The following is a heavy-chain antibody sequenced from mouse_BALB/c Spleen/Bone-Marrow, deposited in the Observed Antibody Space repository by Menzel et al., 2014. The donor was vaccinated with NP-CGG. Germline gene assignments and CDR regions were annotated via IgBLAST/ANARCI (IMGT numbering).Heavy chain of an antibody. CDR2: IYPGSGNT. Sequence: VQLQQSGAELARPGTSEKLSCKASGYTFTDYYINWVKQRTGQGLEWIGEIYPGSGNTYYNEKFKGKATLTADKSSSTVNIHLSSLTSEDSAVYFCARDHYGNYEGFDYWGQGTLVTVSA. V-gene: IGHV1-77*01. CDR3: ARDHYGNYEGFDY. J-gene: IGHJ3*01. D-gene: IGHD2-1*01. CDR1: GYTFTDYY.